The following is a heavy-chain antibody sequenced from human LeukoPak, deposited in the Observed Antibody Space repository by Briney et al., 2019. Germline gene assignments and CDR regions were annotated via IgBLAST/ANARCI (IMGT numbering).Heavy chain of an antibody. CDR3: AKDTSSGWYGKNAFDS. V-gene: IGHV3-9*03. Sequence: PGGSLRLSCAASGFTFDDYAMHWVRQAPGKGLEWVSGISWNSGSIGYADSVKGRFTISRDNAKNSLYLQMNSLRAEDMALYYCAKDTSSGWYGKNAFDSWAKGQWSPSLQ. J-gene: IGHJ3*02. D-gene: IGHD6-19*01. CDR1: GFTFDDYA. CDR2: ISWNSGSI.